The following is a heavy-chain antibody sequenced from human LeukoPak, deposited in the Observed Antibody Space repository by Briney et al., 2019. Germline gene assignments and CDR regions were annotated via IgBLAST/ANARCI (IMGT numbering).Heavy chain of an antibody. CDR3: AKERGIAAPVFDY. Sequence: PGRSLRLSCAASGFTFDDYAMHWVRQAPGKGLEWVSGISWNSGSIGYADSVKGRFTISRDNAKNSLYLQMNSLRAEDMALYYCAKERGIAAPVFDYWGQGTLVTVSS. CDR2: ISWNSGSI. V-gene: IGHV3-9*03. CDR1: GFTFDDYA. J-gene: IGHJ4*02. D-gene: IGHD6-13*01.